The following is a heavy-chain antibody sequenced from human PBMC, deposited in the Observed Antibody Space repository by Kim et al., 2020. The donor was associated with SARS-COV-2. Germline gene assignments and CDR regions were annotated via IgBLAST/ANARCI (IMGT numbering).Heavy chain of an antibody. CDR3: ARCLDIVVVPAAIRDYYYYGMDV. D-gene: IGHD2-2*02. Sequence: SVKVSCKASGGTFSSYAISWVRQAPGQGLEWMGGIIPIFGTANYAQKFQGRVTITADESTSTAYMELSSLRSEDTAVYYCARCLDIVVVPAAIRDYYYYGMDVWGQGTTVTVSS. CDR1: GGTFSSYA. J-gene: IGHJ6*02. V-gene: IGHV1-69*13. CDR2: IIPIFGTA.